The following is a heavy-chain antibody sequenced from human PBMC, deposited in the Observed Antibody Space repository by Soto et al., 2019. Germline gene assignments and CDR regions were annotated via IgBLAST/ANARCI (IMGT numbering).Heavy chain of an antibody. CDR3: ARRELLGTVDY. V-gene: IGHV4-59*01. Sequence: SETLSLTCTVSGGSISSYYWSWIRQPPGKGLEWIGYIYYSGSTNYNPSLKSRVTISLDTSKNQFSLKLSSVTAADTAVYYCARRELLGTVDYWGQGTLVTSPQ. J-gene: IGHJ4*02. CDR2: IYYSGST. CDR1: GGSISSYY. D-gene: IGHD1-26*01.